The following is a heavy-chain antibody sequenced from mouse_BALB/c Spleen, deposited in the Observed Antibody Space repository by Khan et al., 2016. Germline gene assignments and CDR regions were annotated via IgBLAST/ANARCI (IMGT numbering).Heavy chain of an antibody. CDR1: GYAFSGYW. J-gene: IGHJ3*01. CDR2: IYPGDGDT. V-gene: IGHV1-80*01. CDR3: ARGTPFAS. Sequence: QVQLKQSGAELVRPGSSVKISCKASGYAFSGYWMNWVKQRPGQGLEWIGQIYPGDGDTNYNGKFKGQATLTADKSSSTAYMQLSSLTSEDSAVYFCARGTPFASWGQGTLVTVSA. D-gene: IGHD2-14*01.